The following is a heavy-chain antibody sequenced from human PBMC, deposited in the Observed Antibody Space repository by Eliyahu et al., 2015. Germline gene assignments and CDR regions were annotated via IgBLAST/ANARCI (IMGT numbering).Heavy chain of an antibody. CDR1: GXTFXRYG. Sequence: QVQLVQSGAEVKKPGASVKVSCKASGXTFXRYGIAWVRQAPGQGLEWLGWISAHNGHTNYVQRLQGRVTMTTDTSTNTAYMELRSLRSDDTAVYYCARGYSNTWYGEFNWFDPWGQGTLVTVSS. J-gene: IGHJ5*02. D-gene: IGHD3-10*01. CDR2: ISAHNGHT. V-gene: IGHV1-18*01. CDR3: ARGYSNTWYGEFNWFDP.